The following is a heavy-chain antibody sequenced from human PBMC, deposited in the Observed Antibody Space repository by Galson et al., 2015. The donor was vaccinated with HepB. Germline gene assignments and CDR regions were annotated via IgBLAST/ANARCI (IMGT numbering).Heavy chain of an antibody. J-gene: IGHJ4*02. CDR3: ARWGGSGSPYFDF. Sequence: SLRLSCAASGFTFSTYSMNWVRQAPGKGLEWVSFITSSSSTIYYADSVKGRFTISRDNAKNSLYLQMNSLRAEDTAVYNCARWGGSGSPYFDFWGQGTLVTVSS. V-gene: IGHV3-48*04. CDR2: ITSSSSTI. D-gene: IGHD3-10*01. CDR1: GFTFSTYS.